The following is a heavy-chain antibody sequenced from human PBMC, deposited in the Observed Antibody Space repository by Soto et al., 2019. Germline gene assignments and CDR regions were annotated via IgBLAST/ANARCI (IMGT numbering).Heavy chain of an antibody. CDR1: GGTFSSYT. CDR3: ARDPAAGFSRWFDP. CDR2: IIPILGIA. J-gene: IGHJ5*02. D-gene: IGHD6-13*01. V-gene: IGHV1-69*04. Sequence: EASVKVSCKASGGTFSSYTISWVRQAPGQGLEWMGRIIPILGIANYAQKFQGRVTITADKSTSTAYMELSSLRSEDTAVYYCARDPAAGFSRWFDPWGQGTLVTVSS.